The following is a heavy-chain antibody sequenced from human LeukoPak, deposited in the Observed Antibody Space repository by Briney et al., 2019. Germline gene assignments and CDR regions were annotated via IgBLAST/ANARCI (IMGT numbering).Heavy chain of an antibody. CDR3: ASSGSYRFDY. D-gene: IGHD1-26*01. CDR1: GFTFSSYA. CDR2: ISYDGSNK. V-gene: IGHV3-30-3*01. Sequence: RGSLRLSCAASGFTFSSYAVHWVRQAPGRGLEWVAVISYDGSNKYYADSVKGRFSISRDNSKNTLYLQMNSLRAEDTAVYYCASSGSYRFDYWGQGTLVTVSS. J-gene: IGHJ4*02.